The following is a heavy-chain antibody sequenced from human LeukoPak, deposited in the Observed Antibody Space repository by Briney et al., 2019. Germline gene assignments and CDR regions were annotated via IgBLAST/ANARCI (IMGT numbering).Heavy chain of an antibody. D-gene: IGHD3-10*01. V-gene: IGHV3-30*18. J-gene: IGHJ3*02. CDR3: AKEEFYYGSGSAQDAFDM. Sequence: PGGSLRLSCEAPGFTFSNYGMHWVRQAPGKALEWVAVISYDGSNKYYPDSVKGRFTISRDNSKNTVYVQMNSLRAEDTAVYYCAKEEFYYGSGSAQDAFDMWAQGTMVTVSS. CDR2: ISYDGSNK. CDR1: GFTFSNYG.